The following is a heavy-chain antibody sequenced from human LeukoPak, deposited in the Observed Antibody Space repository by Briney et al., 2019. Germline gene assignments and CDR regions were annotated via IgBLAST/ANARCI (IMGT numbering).Heavy chain of an antibody. Sequence: GGSLRLSCVASGLSFSSLWMSWVRQAPGKGLEWVANIKEDGSEKYYVDSVKGRFTISRDNAKNSLYLQMNSLRVEDTAVYYCAKVAKYYYGSETYYFFEHWGQGTPVTASS. V-gene: IGHV3-7*01. CDR3: AKVAKYYYGSETYYFFEH. J-gene: IGHJ4*02. CDR2: IKEDGSEK. CDR1: GLSFSSLW. D-gene: IGHD3-10*01.